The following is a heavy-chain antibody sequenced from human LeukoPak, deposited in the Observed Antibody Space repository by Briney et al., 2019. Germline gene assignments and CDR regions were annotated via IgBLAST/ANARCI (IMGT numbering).Heavy chain of an antibody. CDR3: ARGCWAVADY. Sequence: KPSETLSLTCTVSGGSISSYYWSWIRQPPGKGLEWIGYIYYSGSTNYNPSLKSRVTISVDTSKNQFSLKLSSVTAADTAVYYCARGCWAVADYWGQGTLVTVSS. V-gene: IGHV4-59*01. J-gene: IGHJ4*02. CDR2: IYYSGST. D-gene: IGHD6-19*01. CDR1: GGSISSYY.